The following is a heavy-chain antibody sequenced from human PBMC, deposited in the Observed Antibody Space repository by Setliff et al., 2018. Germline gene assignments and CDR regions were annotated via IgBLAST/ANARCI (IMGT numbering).Heavy chain of an antibody. J-gene: IGHJ6*03. CDR1: GGSISSDSHY. CDR3: ARGITSGGYWGQRFLYLDV. D-gene: IGHD3-22*01. Sequence: PSETLSLTCTVSGGSISSDSHYWAWVRQPAGKGLELIGQIYSNGRTYYNPPLKSRLTISLDTSKNQFSLRLNSMTAADTAVYYCARGITSGGYWGQRFLYLDVWGRGTTVTVSS. CDR2: IYSNGRT. V-gene: IGHV4-61*09.